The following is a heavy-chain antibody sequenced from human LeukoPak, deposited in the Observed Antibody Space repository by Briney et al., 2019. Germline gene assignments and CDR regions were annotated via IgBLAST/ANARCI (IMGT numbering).Heavy chain of an antibody. CDR1: GYTFTGYY. D-gene: IGHD6-19*01. CDR3: ARDLVAGTGNWFDP. V-gene: IGHV1-2*02. CDR2: INPNSGGT. J-gene: IGHJ5*02. Sequence: ASVKVSCKASGYTFTGYYMHWVRQAPGQGLEWMGWINPNSGGTNYAQKFQGRVTMTRDTSISTAYMELSRLRSDDTAVYYCARDLVAGTGNWFDPWGQGTLVTVSS.